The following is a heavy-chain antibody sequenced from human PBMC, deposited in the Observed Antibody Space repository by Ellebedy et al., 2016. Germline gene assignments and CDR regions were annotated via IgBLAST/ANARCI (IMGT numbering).Heavy chain of an antibody. J-gene: IGHJ4*02. CDR2: INTDGSST. CDR3: ASGEPTAYNWNQGEPDY. CDR1: RFTFSNYW. V-gene: IGHV3-74*01. Sequence: GESLKISXAASRFTFSNYWMHWVRQAPVKGLVWVSRINTDGSSTSYADSVKGRFTISRDNAKNTLYLQMNSLRAEDTAVYYCASGEPTAYNWNQGEPDYWGQGTLVTVSS. D-gene: IGHD1-20*01.